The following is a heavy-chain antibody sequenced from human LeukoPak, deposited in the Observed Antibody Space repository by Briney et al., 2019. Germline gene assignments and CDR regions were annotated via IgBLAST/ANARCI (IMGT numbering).Heavy chain of an antibody. V-gene: IGHV4-61*02. D-gene: IGHD3-10*01. CDR2: IYTSGST. Sequence: SETLSLTCTVSGGSISSGSYYWSWIRQPAGKGLEWIGRIYTSGSTNYNPSLKSRVTISVDTSKNQFSLKLSSVTAADTAVYYCARQGRVRGYSNWGQGTLVTVSS. J-gene: IGHJ4*02. CDR1: GGSISSGSYY. CDR3: ARQGRVRGYSN.